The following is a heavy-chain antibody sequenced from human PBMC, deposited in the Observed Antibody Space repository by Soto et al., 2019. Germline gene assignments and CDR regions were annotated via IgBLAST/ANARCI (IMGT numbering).Heavy chain of an antibody. Sequence: VASVKVSCKASGYSFTSYGISWVRQAPGQGPEWMGWISGHNGNTNHPQSLQGRVTMTTDTSRNTAYMELRSLRSDDTAVYYCARHRFNYYDDTVYYYFDYWGQGTLVTVSS. CDR3: ARHRFNYYDDTVYYYFDY. CDR1: GYSFTSYG. D-gene: IGHD3-22*01. J-gene: IGHJ4*02. CDR2: ISGHNGNT. V-gene: IGHV1-18*04.